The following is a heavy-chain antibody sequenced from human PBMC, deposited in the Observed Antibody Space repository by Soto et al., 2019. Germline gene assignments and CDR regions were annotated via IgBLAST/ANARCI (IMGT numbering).Heavy chain of an antibody. CDR1: GYTFTSYG. J-gene: IGHJ5*02. CDR2: ISAYNGNT. Sequence: ASVKVSCKASGYTFTSYGISWVRQAPGQGHERMGWISAYNGNTNYAQKLQGRVTMTTDRSTSTAYMELRSLRSDDTAVYYCARNTLYVVVTADNWFDPWGQGTLVTVSS. D-gene: IGHD2-21*02. V-gene: IGHV1-18*01. CDR3: ARNTLYVVVTADNWFDP.